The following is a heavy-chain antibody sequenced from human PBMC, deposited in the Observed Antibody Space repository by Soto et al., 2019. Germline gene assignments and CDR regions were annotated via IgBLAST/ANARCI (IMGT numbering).Heavy chain of an antibody. CDR3: ATAGLAVTV. J-gene: IGHJ6*02. CDR2: ISVSGTMR. Sequence: QLVESGGGSVQPGRSLRLSCAPSGFTFSSYEMNWVRQAPGKGLEWVSYISVSGTMRFYADAVKGRFTISRDNTKKMLYLRMNSLRAEDSALYYCATAGLAVTVWGQGTTVTVSS. CDR1: GFTFSSYE. D-gene: IGHD3-16*01. V-gene: IGHV3-48*03.